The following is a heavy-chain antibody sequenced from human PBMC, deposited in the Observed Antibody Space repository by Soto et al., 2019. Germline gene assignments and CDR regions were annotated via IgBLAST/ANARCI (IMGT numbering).Heavy chain of an antibody. CDR2: IWYDGSNK. CDR3: ARVLAVAGGKDYYYYGMDV. CDR1: GSTFSSYG. D-gene: IGHD6-19*01. Sequence: QVQLVESGGGVVQPGRSLRLSCAASGSTFSSYGMHWVRQAPGKGLEWVAVIWYDGSNKYYADSVKGRFTISRDNSKNTLYLQMNSLRAEDTAVYYCARVLAVAGGKDYYYYGMDVWGQGTTVTVSS. J-gene: IGHJ6*02. V-gene: IGHV3-33*01.